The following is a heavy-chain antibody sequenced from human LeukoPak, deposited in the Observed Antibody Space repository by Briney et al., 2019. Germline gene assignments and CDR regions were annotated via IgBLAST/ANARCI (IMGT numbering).Heavy chain of an antibody. CDR3: ARGYSSGGSCSPLDY. D-gene: IGHD2-15*01. J-gene: IGHJ4*02. Sequence: PSETLSLTCTVSGGSISSSSYYWGWIRQPPGKGREWIGSIYYSGSTYYNPSLKSRVTISVDTSKNQFSLKLSSVTAADTAVYYCARGYSSGGSCSPLDYWGQGTLVTVSS. CDR1: GGSISSSSYY. CDR2: IYYSGST. V-gene: IGHV4-39*01.